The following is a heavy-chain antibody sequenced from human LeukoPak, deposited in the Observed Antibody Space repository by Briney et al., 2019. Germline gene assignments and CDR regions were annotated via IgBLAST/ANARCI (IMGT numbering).Heavy chain of an antibody. D-gene: IGHD2-8*01. J-gene: IGHJ4*02. CDR1: GGSISSGGYY. CDR3: ARYSCTNGVCRFDY. CDR2: IYYSGST. Sequence: SETLSLTCTVSGGSISSGGYYWSWIRQHPGKGLEWIGYIYYSGSTYYNPSLKSRVTISVDTSKNQFSLKLSSVTAADTAAYYCARYSCTNGVCRFDYWGQGTLVTVSS. V-gene: IGHV4-31*03.